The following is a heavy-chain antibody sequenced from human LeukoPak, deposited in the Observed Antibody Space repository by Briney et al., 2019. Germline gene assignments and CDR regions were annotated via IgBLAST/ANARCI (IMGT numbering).Heavy chain of an antibody. Sequence: PSETLSLTCTVSGGSISSSSYYWGWIRQPPGKGLEWIGSIYYSGSTYYNPSLKSRVTISVDTSKNQFSLKLSSVTAADTAVYYCARDYYGGNSSPYYFDYWGQGTLVTVSS. CDR2: IYYSGST. V-gene: IGHV4-39*07. D-gene: IGHD4-23*01. CDR3: ARDYYGGNSSPYYFDY. J-gene: IGHJ4*02. CDR1: GGSISSSSYY.